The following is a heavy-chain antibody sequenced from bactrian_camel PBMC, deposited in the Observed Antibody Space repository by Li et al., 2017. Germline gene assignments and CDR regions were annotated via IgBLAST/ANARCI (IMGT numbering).Heavy chain of an antibody. D-gene: IGHD1*01. CDR3: AAIAANSTWSCPLLASKYST. CDR1: GYAIRNGC. J-gene: IGHJ6*01. V-gene: IGHV3-3*01. Sequence: HVQLVESGGGSVQAGGSLRLSCAGSGYAIRNGCLGWFRQAQGKEREGVAVIGGRTDMPFYLPSVRGRFTTSRDNAKNTMYLRMNRMKPEDTAMYYCAAIAANSTWSCPLLASKYSTWAQGTQVTVS. CDR2: IGGRTDMP.